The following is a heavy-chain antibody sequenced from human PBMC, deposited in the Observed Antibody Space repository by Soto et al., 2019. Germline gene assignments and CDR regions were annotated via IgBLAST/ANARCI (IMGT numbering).Heavy chain of an antibody. D-gene: IGHD3-10*01. V-gene: IGHV3-23*01. J-gene: IGHJ6*02. Sequence: GGSLRLSCAASGFTFSSYAISWVRQAPGKGLEWVSTISGYGDNTYYADSVKGRFTISRDNSKKRLYLQMNSLRAEDTAIYYCASHASGSYRFYGMDVWGQGTTVTVSS. CDR3: ASHASGSYRFYGMDV. CDR2: ISGYGDNT. CDR1: GFTFSSYA.